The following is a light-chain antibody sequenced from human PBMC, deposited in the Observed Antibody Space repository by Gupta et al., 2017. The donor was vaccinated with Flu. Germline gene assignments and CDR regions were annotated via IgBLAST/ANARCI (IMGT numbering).Light chain of an antibody. CDR1: QSISSS. CDR3: QQSDNIPCA. J-gene: IGKJ2*02. V-gene: IGKV1-39*01. CDR2: STS. Sequence: PSSLSASGGDRVTITCRASQSISSSLNWYQQKPVKAPKLLLYSTSTLQSGVPSRFSGNGSGTDFTLTISILQPEDVATYYCQQSDNIPCAFGQGTKLEIK.